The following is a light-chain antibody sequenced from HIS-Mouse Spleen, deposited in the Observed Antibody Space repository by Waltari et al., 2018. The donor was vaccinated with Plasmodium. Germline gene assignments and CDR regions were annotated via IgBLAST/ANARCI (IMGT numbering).Light chain of an antibody. Sequence: DIQMTQSPSSLSASVGDRVTITCRASQSISHYLNWYQQKPGKAPKFLIYAASTLQSGVPSRFSGSGSGTDFTLTISSLQPEDFATYYCQQSYSTWTFGQGTKVEIK. V-gene: IGKV1-39*01. CDR3: QQSYSTWT. CDR2: AAS. J-gene: IGKJ1*01. CDR1: QSISHY.